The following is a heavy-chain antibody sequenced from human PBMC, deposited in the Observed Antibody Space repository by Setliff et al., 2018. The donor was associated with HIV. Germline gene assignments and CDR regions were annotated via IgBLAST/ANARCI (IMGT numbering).Heavy chain of an antibody. CDR3: ARKGDWNYPYDY. V-gene: IGHV4-39*01. CDR1: GDSISSSSYY. D-gene: IGHD1-7*01. CDR2: IYYSGST. J-gene: IGHJ4*02. Sequence: NPSETLSLTCTVSGDSISSSSYYWGWIRQPPGKGLEWIGSIYYSGSTYYNPSLKSRVTISVDTSKNQFSLKLSSVTAADTAVYYCARKGDWNYPYDYWGQGTLVTVSS.